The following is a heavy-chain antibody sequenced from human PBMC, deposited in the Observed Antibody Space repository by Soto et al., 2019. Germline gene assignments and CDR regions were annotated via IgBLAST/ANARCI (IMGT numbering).Heavy chain of an antibody. CDR2: ISYDGNNQ. Sequence: GGSLRLSCAASGFSFSSYGMHWVRQAPGKGLEWVAVISYDGNNQLYSESVKGRFTISRDNSNNTLYLQMNSLRGEDTAVYYCAKVPATEDYYGMDVWGQGTTVTVSS. CDR3: AKVPATEDYYGMDV. J-gene: IGHJ6*02. CDR1: GFSFSSYG. V-gene: IGHV3-30*18.